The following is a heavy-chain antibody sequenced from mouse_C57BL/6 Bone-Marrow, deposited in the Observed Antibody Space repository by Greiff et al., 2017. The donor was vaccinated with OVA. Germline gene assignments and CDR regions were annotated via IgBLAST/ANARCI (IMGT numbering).Heavy chain of an antibody. J-gene: IGHJ2*01. CDR3: ARKRRSSLDY. D-gene: IGHD1-1*01. Sequence: QVQLKQPGAELVKPGASVKLSCKASGYTFTSYWMHWVKQRPGQGLEWIGMIHPNSGSTNYNEKFKSKATLTVDKSSSTAYMQLSSLTSEDSAVYYCARKRRSSLDYWGQGTTLTVSS. CDR1: GYTFTSYW. CDR2: IHPNSGST. V-gene: IGHV1-64*01.